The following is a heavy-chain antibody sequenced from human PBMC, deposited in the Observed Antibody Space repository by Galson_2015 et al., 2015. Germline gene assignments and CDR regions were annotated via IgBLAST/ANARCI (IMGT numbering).Heavy chain of an antibody. CDR2: ISSNGGST. J-gene: IGHJ4*02. V-gene: IGHV3-64*01. D-gene: IGHD6-19*01. CDR3: AREWAGTGTPLDH. Sequence: SLRLSCAASGFTFSSYAMHWVCQAPGKGLEYVSAISSNGGSTYYANSVKGRFTISRDNSKNTLYLQMGSLRAEDMALYYCAREWAGTGTPLDHWGQGTLVTVSS. CDR1: GFTFSSYA.